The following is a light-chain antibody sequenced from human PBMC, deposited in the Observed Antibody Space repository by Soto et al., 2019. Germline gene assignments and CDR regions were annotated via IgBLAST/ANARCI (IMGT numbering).Light chain of an antibody. Sequence: QSVLTQPPSASGTPGQGVNISCSGSNSNIGSHAVNWYQQLPGMAPRLLIYNTNRRHPGVPDRFSASKSGMSASLAISGLQVDDEADYFCASWDDSLDGPSLFGGGTKLNVL. CDR2: NTN. V-gene: IGLV1-44*01. CDR3: ASWDDSLDGPSL. CDR1: NSNIGSHA. J-gene: IGLJ3*02.